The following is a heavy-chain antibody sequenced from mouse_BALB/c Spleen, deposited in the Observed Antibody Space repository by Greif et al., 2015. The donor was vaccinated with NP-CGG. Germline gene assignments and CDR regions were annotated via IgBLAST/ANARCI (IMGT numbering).Heavy chain of an antibody. Sequence: EVKLVESGGGLVKPGGSLKLSCAASGFTFSSYAMSWVRQTPEKRLEWVASISSGGSTYYPDSVKGRFTISRDNARNILYLQMSSLRSEDTAMYYCARIYGNCYWYFDVWGAGTTVTVSS. CDR1: GFTFSSYA. CDR3: ARIYGNCYWYFDV. D-gene: IGHD2-1*01. J-gene: IGHJ1*01. V-gene: IGHV5-6-5*01. CDR2: ISSGGST.